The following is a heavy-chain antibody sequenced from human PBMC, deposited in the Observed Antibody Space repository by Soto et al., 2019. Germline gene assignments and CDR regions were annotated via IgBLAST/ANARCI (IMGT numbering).Heavy chain of an antibody. CDR2: INHSGST. Sequence: QVQLQQWGAGLLKPSETLSLTCAVYGGSFSGYYWSWIRQPPGKGLEWIVEINHSGSTNYNPSLKSRVTISVDTSKNQFSLKLSSVTAADTAVYYCARISGYDWANWFDPWGQGTLVTVSS. D-gene: IGHD5-12*01. CDR3: ARISGYDWANWFDP. V-gene: IGHV4-34*01. J-gene: IGHJ5*02. CDR1: GGSFSGYY.